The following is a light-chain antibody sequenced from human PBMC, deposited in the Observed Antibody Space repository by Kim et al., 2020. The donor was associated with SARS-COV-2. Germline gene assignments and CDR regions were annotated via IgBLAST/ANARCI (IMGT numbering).Light chain of an antibody. Sequence: ATVEDRVTITGRASQGIRNYVAWYQQKPGKVPNLLIYETSTLQAGVPSRFSGSGSGTDFTLTINSLQPEDVATYYCQNYNSAPRTFGQGTKVDIK. CDR1: QGIRNY. CDR3: QNYNSAPRT. V-gene: IGKV1-27*01. J-gene: IGKJ1*01. CDR2: ETS.